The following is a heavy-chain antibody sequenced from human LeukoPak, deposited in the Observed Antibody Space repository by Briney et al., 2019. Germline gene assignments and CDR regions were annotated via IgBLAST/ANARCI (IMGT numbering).Heavy chain of an antibody. CDR3: ARDWYCSSTSCYWAYFDY. J-gene: IGHJ4*02. Sequence: ASVKVSCKASGYTFTSYGISWVRQAPGQGLEWMGWISAYNGNTNYAQKLQGRVTMTTDTSTSTAYKELRSLRSDDTAVYYCARDWYCSSTSCYWAYFDYWGQGTLVTVSS. V-gene: IGHV1-18*01. CDR2: ISAYNGNT. D-gene: IGHD2-2*01. CDR1: GYTFTSYG.